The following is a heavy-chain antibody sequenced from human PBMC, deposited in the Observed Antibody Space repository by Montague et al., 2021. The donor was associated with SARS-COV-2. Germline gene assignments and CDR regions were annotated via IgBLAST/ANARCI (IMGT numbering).Heavy chain of an antibody. CDR1: GFSLSTSEVG. V-gene: IGHV2-5*02. D-gene: IGHD3-9*01. Sequence: PALVKPTQTLTLTCTFSGFSLSTSEVGVGWIRQPPGKAPEFLALIYGDDDNRYKPSLKSRLTITKVTSKNQVVLTMTNVDPVDTATYYCAHFGILRYFDPGSQGTLVTVSS. J-gene: IGHJ5*02. CDR3: AHFGILRYFDP. CDR2: IYGDDDN.